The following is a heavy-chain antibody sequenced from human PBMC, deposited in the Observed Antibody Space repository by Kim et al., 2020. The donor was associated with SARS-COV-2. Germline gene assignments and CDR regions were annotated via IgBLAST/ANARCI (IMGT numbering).Heavy chain of an antibody. J-gene: IGHJ6*02. CDR2: IGTAGDT. D-gene: IGHD3-10*01. CDR3: ARAHMYSGSGSYNYYYYYGMDV. V-gene: IGHV3-13*01. CDR1: GFTFSSYD. Sequence: GGSLRLSCAASGFTFSSYDMHWVRQATGKGLEWVSAIGTAGDTYYPGSVKGRFTISRENAKNSLYLQMNSLRAGDTAVCYCARAHMYSGSGSYNYYYYYGMDVWGQGTTVTVSS.